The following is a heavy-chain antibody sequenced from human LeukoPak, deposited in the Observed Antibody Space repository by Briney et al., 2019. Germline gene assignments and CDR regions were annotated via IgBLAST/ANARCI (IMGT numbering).Heavy chain of an antibody. J-gene: IGHJ3*02. CDR2: IHYSGST. CDR1: GGSISSGGYY. CDR3: ARTDRLVADI. D-gene: IGHD5-12*01. V-gene: IGHV4-39*01. Sequence: SETLSLTCTVSGGSISSGGYYWGWIRQSPGKGLEWIGSIHYSGSTYYNPSLKSRITSSVDTSKNQFSLKVSSVTAADTAIYYCARTDRLVADIWGQGTMVTVSS.